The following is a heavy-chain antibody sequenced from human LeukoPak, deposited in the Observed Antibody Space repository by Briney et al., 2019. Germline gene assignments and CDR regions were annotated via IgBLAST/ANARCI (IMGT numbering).Heavy chain of an antibody. J-gene: IGHJ4*02. Sequence: GVSLRLSCTASGFSVSTYAMNWVRQAPGKGLEWVSGISVSGDSTYYADSVKGRFTISGDNSRNTLYLQMNSLRAEDTAVYYCAKRSDGYSGFDYWGQGTLVTLSS. CDR3: AKRSDGYSGFDY. D-gene: IGHD5-18*01. V-gene: IGHV3-23*01. CDR2: ISVSGDST. CDR1: GFSVSTYA.